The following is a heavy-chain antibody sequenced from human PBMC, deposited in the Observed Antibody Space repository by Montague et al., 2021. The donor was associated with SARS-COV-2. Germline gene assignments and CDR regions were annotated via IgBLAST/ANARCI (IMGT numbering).Heavy chain of an antibody. CDR3: AAEAGSFGFERFRH. Sequence: SLRLSCAASGFTFSSYEMNWVRQAPGKGLEWVSYISSSGSTIYYADSVKGRFTISRDNSKNTLYLQMNSLRPEDTAIYYCAAEAGSFGFERFRHWGQGTLVTVSS. V-gene: IGHV3-48*03. CDR2: ISSSGSTI. J-gene: IGHJ1*01. D-gene: IGHD1-1*01. CDR1: GFTFSSYE.